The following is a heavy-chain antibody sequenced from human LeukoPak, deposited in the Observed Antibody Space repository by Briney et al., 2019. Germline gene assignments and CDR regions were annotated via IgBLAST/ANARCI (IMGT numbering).Heavy chain of an antibody. CDR1: GYTFTSYG. J-gene: IGHJ4*02. V-gene: IGHV1-18*01. CDR3: ARSGRYCSGGSCHTPFDY. D-gene: IGHD2-15*01. CDR2: LSAYNGNT. Sequence: GASVKVSCKASGYTFTSYGISWVRQAPGQVLEWMGWLSAYNGNTNYAQKLQGRVTMTTDTSTSTAYMELRSLRSDDTAVYYCARSGRYCSGGSCHTPFDYWGQGTLVTVSS.